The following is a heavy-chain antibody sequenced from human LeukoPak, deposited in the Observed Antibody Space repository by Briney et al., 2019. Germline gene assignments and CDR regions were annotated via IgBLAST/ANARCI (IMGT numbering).Heavy chain of an antibody. J-gene: IGHJ6*03. D-gene: IGHD6-19*01. Sequence: EASVKVSCKVSGYTLTELSMHWVRQAPGKGLEWMGGFDPEDGETIYAQKFQGRVTMTEDTSTDTAYMELSSLRSEDTAVYYCATTSIAVAGRDMDVWGKGTTVTVSS. CDR3: ATTSIAVAGRDMDV. CDR2: FDPEDGET. V-gene: IGHV1-24*01. CDR1: GYTLTELS.